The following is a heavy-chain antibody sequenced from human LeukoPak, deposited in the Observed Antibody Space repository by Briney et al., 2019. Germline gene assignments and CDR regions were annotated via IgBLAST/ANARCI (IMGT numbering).Heavy chain of an antibody. J-gene: IGHJ4*02. CDR2: TYYRSKWYN. V-gene: IGHV6-1*01. CDR1: GDSVSSNSAA. Sequence: SQTLSLTCAISGDSVSSNSAAWNWIRQSPSRGLEWLGRTYYRSKWYNDYAVSVKSRITINPDTSKNQFSLQLNSVTPEDTAVYYCARGPYWGPYSSSRYYFDYWGQGTLVTVSS. CDR3: ARGPYWGPYSSSRYYFDY. D-gene: IGHD6-6*01.